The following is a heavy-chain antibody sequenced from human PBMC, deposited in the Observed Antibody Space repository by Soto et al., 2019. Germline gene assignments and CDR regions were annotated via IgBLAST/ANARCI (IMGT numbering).Heavy chain of an antibody. CDR2: ISGSGGST. CDR3: AKVGNWSIAARMFDY. Sequence: PGGSLRLSCAASGFTFSSYAMSWVRQAPGKGLEWVSAISGSGGSTYYADSVKGRFTISRDNSKNTLYLQMNSLRAEDTAVYYCAKVGNWSIAARMFDYWGQGTLVTVSS. D-gene: IGHD6-6*01. V-gene: IGHV3-23*01. J-gene: IGHJ4*02. CDR1: GFTFSSYA.